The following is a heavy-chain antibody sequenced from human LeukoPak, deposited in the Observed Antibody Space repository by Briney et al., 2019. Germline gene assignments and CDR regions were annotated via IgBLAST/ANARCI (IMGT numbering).Heavy chain of an antibody. CDR3: ARSGSSWYQRNWFDP. J-gene: IGHJ5*02. D-gene: IGHD6-13*01. CDR1: GYSISSGYY. Sequence: SETLSLTCAVSGYSISSGYYWGWIRQPPGKGLEWIGSIYHSGSTYYNPSPKSRVTISVDTSKNQFSLKLSSVTAADTAVYYCARSGSSWYQRNWFDPWGQGTLVTVSS. V-gene: IGHV4-38-2*01. CDR2: IYHSGST.